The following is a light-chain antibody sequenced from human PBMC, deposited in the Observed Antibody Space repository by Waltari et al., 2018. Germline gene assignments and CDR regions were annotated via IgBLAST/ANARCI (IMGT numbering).Light chain of an antibody. CDR3: AAWDDSLSGQV. J-gene: IGLJ2*01. Sequence: QTVLPQPPSASGTPGQRLTISCSGSSSNIGSKYVYWYQQLPGTAPKLLIYRNNQRPSGVPARFSGSKSGTSASLAISGLRSEDEADYYCAAWDDSLSGQVFGGGTKLTVL. CDR2: RNN. V-gene: IGLV1-47*01. CDR1: SSNIGSKY.